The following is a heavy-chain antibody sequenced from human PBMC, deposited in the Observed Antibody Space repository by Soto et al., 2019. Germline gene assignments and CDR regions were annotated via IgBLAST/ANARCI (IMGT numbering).Heavy chain of an antibody. D-gene: IGHD6-13*01. Sequence: QVQLVESGGGVVQPGRSLRLSCAASGFTFSSYGMHWVRQAPGKGLEWVAVISFDGSNKYYADSVKGRFTISRDNSKNTLYLQMNSLRAEDTAVYYCANSSYSSSWYNWFDPWGQGTLVIVSS. V-gene: IGHV3-30*18. CDR3: ANSSYSSSWYNWFDP. CDR1: GFTFSSYG. CDR2: ISFDGSNK. J-gene: IGHJ5*02.